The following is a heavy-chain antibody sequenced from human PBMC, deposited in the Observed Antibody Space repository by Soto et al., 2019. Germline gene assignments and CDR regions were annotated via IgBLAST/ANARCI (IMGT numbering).Heavy chain of an antibody. J-gene: IGHJ6*02. CDR3: ARGGLRSGGLYYGMDV. D-gene: IGHD4-17*01. V-gene: IGHV3-11*05. CDR1: GFTFSDNY. CDR2: ISSSSSYT. Sequence: QVQLVESGGGLVKPGGSLRLSCAASGFTFSDNYMTWIRQAPGKGLEWVSYISSSSSYTNYADSVKGRFTISRDNAKNSLYLQMNSLRAEDTAVYYCARGGLRSGGLYYGMDVWGQGTTVTVSS.